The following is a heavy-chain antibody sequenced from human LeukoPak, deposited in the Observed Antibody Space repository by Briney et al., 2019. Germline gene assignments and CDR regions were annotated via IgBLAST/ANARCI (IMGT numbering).Heavy chain of an antibody. Sequence: GGSLRLSCAASGFTFSSYSMNWVRQAPGKGLEWVSRISGGGDATKYADSVKGRFTISRDNSGNMLSLQMNSLRAEDTAVYYCAKSDCGSIDCKLLNFWGQGTLVTVSS. V-gene: IGHV3-23*01. CDR3: AKSDCGSIDCKLLNF. CDR1: GFTFSSYS. D-gene: IGHD2-21*01. CDR2: ISGGGDAT. J-gene: IGHJ4*02.